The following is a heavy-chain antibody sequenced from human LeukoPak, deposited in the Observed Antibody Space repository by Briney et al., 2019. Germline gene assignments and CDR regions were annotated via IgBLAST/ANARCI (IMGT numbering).Heavy chain of an antibody. CDR3: AIHYTEDIVVGPAASPETRNNWFDP. CDR1: GGSISSSNW. J-gene: IGHJ5*02. Sequence: PSETLSLTCAVSGGSISSSNWWSWVRKPPGKGLEWIGEIYHSGSTNYNPSLKSRVTISVDKSKNQFSLNLRSVTAADTALYYCAIHYTEDIVVGPAASPETRNNWFDPWGQGTLVTVSS. CDR2: IYHSGST. V-gene: IGHV4-4*02. D-gene: IGHD2-2*01.